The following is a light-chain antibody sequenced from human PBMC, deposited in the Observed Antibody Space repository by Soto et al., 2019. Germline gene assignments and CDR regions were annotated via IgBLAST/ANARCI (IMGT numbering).Light chain of an antibody. Sequence: LTKSAVTLSLSPGARATPSCRASERIFSAYLGWYQQKPGEAPRLLIYGTSSRGTGIPERFSGSGSGTDFTLTISILQPEDFAVYYCQQYNSSPSFGQGTKV. CDR2: GTS. CDR3: QQYNSSPS. V-gene: IGKV3-20*01. J-gene: IGKJ1*01. CDR1: ERIFSAY.